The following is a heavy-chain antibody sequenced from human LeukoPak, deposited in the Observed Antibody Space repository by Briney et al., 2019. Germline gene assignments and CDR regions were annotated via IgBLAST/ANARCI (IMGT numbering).Heavy chain of an antibody. CDR3: GRDLNWNQIDY. CDR1: GFSFNIHW. Sequence: GGSLRLSCAASGFSFNIHWLHWGRQAPGKGLVWFSRINTDGSSTDYADSVKGRFTISSDNAKNTLYLQMNSLRAEDTAVYYCGRDLNWNQIDYWGQGSLVTVSS. V-gene: IGHV3-74*01. CDR2: INTDGSST. J-gene: IGHJ4*02. D-gene: IGHD1-20*01.